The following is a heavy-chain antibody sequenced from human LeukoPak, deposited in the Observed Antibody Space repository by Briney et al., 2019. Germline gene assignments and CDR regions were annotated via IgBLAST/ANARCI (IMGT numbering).Heavy chain of an antibody. Sequence: PGGSLRLSCAASGFTFSSYSMNWVRQAPGKGLEWVSSISSSSSYIYYADSVKGRFTISRDNAKNSLYLQMNSLRAEDTAVYYCAKGDRPTTTVTTTIDYWGQGTLVTVSS. J-gene: IGHJ4*02. CDR1: GFTFSSYS. CDR3: AKGDRPTTTVTTTIDY. V-gene: IGHV3-21*01. CDR2: ISSSSSYI. D-gene: IGHD4-17*01.